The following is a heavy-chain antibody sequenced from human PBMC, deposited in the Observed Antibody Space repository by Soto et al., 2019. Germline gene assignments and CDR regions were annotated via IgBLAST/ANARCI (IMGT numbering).Heavy chain of an antibody. CDR2: INPSGSST. Sequence: GASVKVSCKASGYTFTSYYMHWVRQAPGQGLEWMGIINPSGSSTSYAQKSQGRVTMTRDTSTSTVYMELSSLRSEDTAVYYCARDYGPYSSSGPDRGPDAFDIWGQGTMVTVSS. CDR3: ARDYGPYSSSGPDRGPDAFDI. CDR1: GYTFTSYY. V-gene: IGHV1-46*01. D-gene: IGHD6-6*01. J-gene: IGHJ3*02.